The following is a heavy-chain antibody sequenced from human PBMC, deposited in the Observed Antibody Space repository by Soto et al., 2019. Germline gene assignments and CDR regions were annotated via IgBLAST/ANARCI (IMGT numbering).Heavy chain of an antibody. CDR2: ISYDGSNK. J-gene: IGHJ6*02. Sequence: QVQLVESGGGVVQPGRSLRLSCAASGFTFSSYAMHWVRQAPGKGLEWVAVISYDGSNKYYADSVKGRFTISRDNSKNXLXLXXNSLRAEDTAVYYCARDQGYCSGGSCRYYYYGMDVWGQGTTVTVSS. D-gene: IGHD2-15*01. CDR1: GFTFSSYA. V-gene: IGHV3-30-3*01. CDR3: ARDQGYCSGGSCRYYYYGMDV.